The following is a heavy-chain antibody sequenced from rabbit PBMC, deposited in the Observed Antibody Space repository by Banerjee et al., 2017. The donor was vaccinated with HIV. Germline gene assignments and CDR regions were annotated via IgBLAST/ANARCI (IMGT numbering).Heavy chain of an antibody. J-gene: IGHJ6*01. V-gene: IGHV1S45*01. Sequence: QEQLVEYGGGLVKPEGFLKFSCTASDSSFSNKDVMCCDRQAPGKGLEWIACINGVTGKAVYATWAKGRFTFSKTSSTTVTLQMTSLTVADTATYFCARDTGTSFSTYGMDLWGPGTLVTVS. CDR2: INGVTGKA. CDR3: ARDTGTSFSTYGMDL. D-gene: IGHD8-1*01. CDR1: DSSFSNKDV.